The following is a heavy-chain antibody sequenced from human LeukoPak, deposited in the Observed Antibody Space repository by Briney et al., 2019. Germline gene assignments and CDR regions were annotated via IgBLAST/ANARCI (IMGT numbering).Heavy chain of an antibody. J-gene: IGHJ4*02. CDR1: GFTLRSYD. CDR3: AKEYSGYDFDY. V-gene: IGHV3-23*01. CDR2: TSGSGGNT. Sequence: VGPLRLSCAASGFTLRSYDMSWVRQAPGKGLEWVAATSGSGGNTYYADSVKGRFTISRDNSKNTLYLQMNSLRAEDTAVYYCAKEYSGYDFDYWGQGTLVTVSS. D-gene: IGHD5-12*01.